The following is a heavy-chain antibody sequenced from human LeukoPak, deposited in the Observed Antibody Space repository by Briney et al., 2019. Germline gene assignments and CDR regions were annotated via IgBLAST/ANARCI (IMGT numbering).Heavy chain of an antibody. CDR2: IIPILGIA. CDR3: ARDPDYYDSSGYYYGGDY. J-gene: IGHJ4*02. V-gene: IGHV1-69*04. CDR1: GGTFSSYA. D-gene: IGHD3-22*01. Sequence: SVTVSCKASGGTFSSYAISWVRQAPGQGLEWMGRIIPILGIANYAQKFQGRVTITADKSTSTAYMELSSLRSEDTAVYYCARDPDYYDSSGYYYGGDYWGQGTLVTVSS.